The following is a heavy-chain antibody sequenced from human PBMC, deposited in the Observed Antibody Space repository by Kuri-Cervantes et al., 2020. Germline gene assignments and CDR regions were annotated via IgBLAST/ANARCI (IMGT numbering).Heavy chain of an antibody. CDR3: ARVTGGSGYYRTNRYFQH. D-gene: IGHD3-22*01. V-gene: IGHV4-34*01. J-gene: IGHJ1*01. CDR2: INHSGST. CDR1: GGSFSGYY. Sequence: SETLSLTCAVYGGSFSGYYWSWIRQPPGKGLEWIGEINHSGSTNYNPSLKSRVTISVDTSKNQFSLKLSSVTAADTAVYYCARVTGGSGYYRTNRYFQHWGQGTLVTVSS.